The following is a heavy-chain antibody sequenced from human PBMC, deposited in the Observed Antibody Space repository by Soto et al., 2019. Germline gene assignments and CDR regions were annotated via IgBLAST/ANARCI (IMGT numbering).Heavy chain of an antibody. D-gene: IGHD2-2*01. J-gene: IGHJ6*02. CDR3: ARLHGYCISSSCQGHHSMDV. Sequence: SATMSLTGSVSSSPVRSYTSTWVWTLQPPGRGLEWIGSIYYSGSTSYNPCLNSRVTVSVDTSKNQFSLEVTSVTAADTAVYYCARLHGYCISSSCQGHHSMDVWGYGTTVT. V-gene: IGHV4-39*01. CDR2: IYYSGST. CDR1: SSPVRSYTST.